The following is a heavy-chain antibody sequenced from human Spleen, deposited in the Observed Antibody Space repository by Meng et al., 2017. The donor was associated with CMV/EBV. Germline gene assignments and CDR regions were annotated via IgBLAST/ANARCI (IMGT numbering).Heavy chain of an antibody. CDR1: GFNFGDYY. Sequence: GESLKISCAASGFNFGDYYMSWVRQAPGKGLEWVSYISDTGSLIYYADSVRGRFTISRDNAKNSLYLQMNSLRAEDTALYYCARRTTGGIDYWGQGTLVTVSS. J-gene: IGHJ4*02. CDR2: ISDTGSLI. V-gene: IGHV3-11*01. CDR3: ARRTTGGIDY. D-gene: IGHD1-1*01.